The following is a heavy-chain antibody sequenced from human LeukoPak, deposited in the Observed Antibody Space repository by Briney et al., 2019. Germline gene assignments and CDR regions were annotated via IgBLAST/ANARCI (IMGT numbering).Heavy chain of an antibody. Sequence: GGSLRLSCAASGFTFSSYELYWVRHAPAKGLEWVSYSSSSGTTIYYADSVKGRFTISRDNAKNSLYLQMNSLRAEDTAIYYCARVTFNYIAYWGQGTLVTVSS. V-gene: IGHV3-48*03. CDR2: SSSSGTTI. CDR1: GFTFSSYE. J-gene: IGHJ4*02. CDR3: ARVTFNYIAY. D-gene: IGHD3-16*01.